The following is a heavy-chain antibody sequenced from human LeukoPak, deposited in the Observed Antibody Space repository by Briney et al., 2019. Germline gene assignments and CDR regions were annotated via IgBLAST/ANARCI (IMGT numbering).Heavy chain of an antibody. CDR1: GGSISSGTYY. V-gene: IGHV4-39*07. J-gene: IGHJ4*02. D-gene: IGHD4-17*01. CDR2: IYYSGST. CDR3: ARVQYGDYVGY. Sequence: SETLSLTCTVSGGSISSGTYYWGWIRQPPGKGLEWIGSIYYSGSTYYKPSLKSRVTISVDTSKNQFSLKLSSVTAADTATYYCARVQYGDYVGYWGQGTLVTVSS.